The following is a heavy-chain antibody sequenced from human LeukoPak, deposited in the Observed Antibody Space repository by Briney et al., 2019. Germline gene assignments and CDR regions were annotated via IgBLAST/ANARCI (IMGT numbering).Heavy chain of an antibody. CDR3: ATSGGSSQLDV. J-gene: IGHJ6*04. V-gene: IGHV4-34*01. D-gene: IGHD2-15*01. Sequence: PSETLSLTCAVYGGSFSGYYWSWIRQPPGKGLEWIGEINHSGSTNYNQSLKSRVVISVDTSKNQYSLKLSSVTAADTAVYYCATSGGSSQLDVWGKGTTVTVSS. CDR2: INHSGST. CDR1: GGSFSGYY.